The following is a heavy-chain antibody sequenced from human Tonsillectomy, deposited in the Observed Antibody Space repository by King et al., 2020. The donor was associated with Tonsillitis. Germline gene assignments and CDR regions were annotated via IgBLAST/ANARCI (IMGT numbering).Heavy chain of an antibody. CDR2: NSPYNGNT. CDR1: GYTFLNYG. V-gene: IGHV1-18*01. J-gene: IGHJ4*02. CDR3: ARDMKNPFTYGSDYYFDY. D-gene: IGHD3-10*01. Sequence: VQLVESGAEVKKPGASVKVSCTASGYTFLNYGISWLRQAPGQGLEWMGWNSPYNGNTHFAQKFHDRVTMTTDTSTNTAYMELRSLRSDDTAVYYCARDMKNPFTYGSDYYFDYWGQGTLVTVSS.